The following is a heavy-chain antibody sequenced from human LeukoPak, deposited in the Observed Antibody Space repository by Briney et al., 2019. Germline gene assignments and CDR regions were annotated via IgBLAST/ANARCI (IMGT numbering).Heavy chain of an antibody. Sequence: GASVKVSCKASGYTFTSYGISWVRQAPGQGLEWMGWISAYNGNTNYAQKLQGRVTMTTDTSTSTAYTELRSLRSDDTAVYYCARRSYDFWSGYQNWFDPWGQGTLVTVSS. J-gene: IGHJ5*02. V-gene: IGHV1-18*01. CDR3: ARRSYDFWSGYQNWFDP. CDR1: GYTFTSYG. CDR2: ISAYNGNT. D-gene: IGHD3-3*01.